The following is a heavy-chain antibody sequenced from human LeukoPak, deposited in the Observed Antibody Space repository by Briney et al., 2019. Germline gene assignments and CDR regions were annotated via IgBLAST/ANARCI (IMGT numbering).Heavy chain of an antibody. D-gene: IGHD2-2*01. CDR2: TYYRSKWYN. CDR1: GDSVSSTA. CDR3: ARGGRGYCTSSSCYFDY. V-gene: IGHV6-1*01. Sequence: QALSLTCAISGDSVSSTAWNWIRQSPSRGLEWLGRTYYRSKWYNDYAVSVKSRITINPDTSKNQFSLQLNSVTPEDTAVYYCARGGRGYCTSSSCYFDYWGQGTLVTVSS. J-gene: IGHJ4*02.